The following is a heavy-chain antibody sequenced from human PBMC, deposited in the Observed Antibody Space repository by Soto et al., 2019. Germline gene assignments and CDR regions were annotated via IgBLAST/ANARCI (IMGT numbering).Heavy chain of an antibody. V-gene: IGHV1-3*05. CDR3: ARSIVVVTALDY. J-gene: IGHJ4*02. D-gene: IGHD2-21*02. CDR2: INAGNGNT. Sequence: QVQLVQSGAEEKKPGASVKVSCKASGYTFTSYAMHWVRQAPGQRLEWMGWINAGNGNTKYSQKFQGRVTITRDTGGSGAYMGLGSLRSEDTAVYYCARSIVVVTALDYWGQGTLVTVSS. CDR1: GYTFTSYA.